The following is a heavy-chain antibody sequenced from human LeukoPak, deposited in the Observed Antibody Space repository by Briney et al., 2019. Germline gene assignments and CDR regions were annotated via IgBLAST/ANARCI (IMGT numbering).Heavy chain of an antibody. CDR3: ARGYDILTGYYPGFDY. CDR1: GYTFTSYA. V-gene: IGHV1-3*01. CDR2: INAGNGNT. J-gene: IGHJ4*02. D-gene: IGHD3-9*01. Sequence: ASVKVSCTASGYTFTSYAMHWVRQAPGQRLEWMGWINAGNGNTKYSQKFQGRVTITRDTSASTAYMELSSLRSEDTAVYYCARGYDILTGYYPGFDYWGQGTLVTVSS.